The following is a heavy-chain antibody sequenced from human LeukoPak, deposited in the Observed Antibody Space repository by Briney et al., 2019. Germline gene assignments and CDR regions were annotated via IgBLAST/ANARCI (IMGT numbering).Heavy chain of an antibody. J-gene: IGHJ6*03. Sequence: SETLSLTCAVYGGSFSGYYWSWIRQPPGTGLEWIGEINHSGSTNYNPSLKSRVTISVDTSKNQFSLKLSSVTAADTAVYYCARKRSSGYHYYYYYMDVWGKGTTVTVSS. CDR2: INHSGST. CDR1: GGSFSGYY. CDR3: ARKRSSGYHYYYYYMDV. D-gene: IGHD3-22*01. V-gene: IGHV4-34*01.